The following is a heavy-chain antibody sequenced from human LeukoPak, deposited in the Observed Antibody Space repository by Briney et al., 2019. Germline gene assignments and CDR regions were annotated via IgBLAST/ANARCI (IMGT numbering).Heavy chain of an antibody. CDR3: ARVPGPTATTRWFDP. D-gene: IGHD4-11*01. CDR2: FFHTGHT. Sequence: SETLSLTCAVFVGSISRGDYPGSGIRQPPGKGLEWMGYFFHTGHTSYNPSLKSRVTISVDMSKNQLSLKLSSMTAADTAVYYCARVPGPTATTRWFDPWGQGTLVTVSS. V-gene: IGHV4-30-2*01. CDR1: VGSISRGDYP. J-gene: IGHJ5*02.